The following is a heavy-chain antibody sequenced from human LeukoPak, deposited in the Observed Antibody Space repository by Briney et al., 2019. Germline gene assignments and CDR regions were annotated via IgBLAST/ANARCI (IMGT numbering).Heavy chain of an antibody. Sequence: GASVKVSCKASGYTFTSYDINWVRRATGQGLEWMGWMNPNSGNTGYAQKFQGRVTITRNTSISTAYMELSSLRSEDTAVYYCARGTYYYESSGYYSYYYMDVWGKGTTVTVSS. CDR2: MNPNSGNT. V-gene: IGHV1-8*03. CDR3: ARGTYYYESSGYYSYYYMDV. CDR1: GYTFTSYD. D-gene: IGHD3-22*01. J-gene: IGHJ6*03.